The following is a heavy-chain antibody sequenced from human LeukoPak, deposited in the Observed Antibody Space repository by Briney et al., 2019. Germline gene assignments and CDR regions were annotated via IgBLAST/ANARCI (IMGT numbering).Heavy chain of an antibody. V-gene: IGHV4-61*01. D-gene: IGHD2-15*01. Sequence: SETLSLTCTVSGFSVTTDSYCWGWIRQPPGKGLEWIGYDYCGGNTNYDPSLTRRVTILVDTSKNQFSLTLTSVTAADTAVYFCASGRAGCRQWGQGTLVTVSS. CDR3: ASGRAGCRQ. CDR2: DYCGGNT. CDR1: GFSVTTDSYC. J-gene: IGHJ4*02.